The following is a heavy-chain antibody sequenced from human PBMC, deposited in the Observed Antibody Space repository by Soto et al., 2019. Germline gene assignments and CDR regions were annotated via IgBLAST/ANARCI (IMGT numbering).Heavy chain of an antibody. J-gene: IGHJ3*02. CDR3: AKGLGITIFGVVVDAFDI. CDR2: IYSGGGT. Sequence: GGSLRLSCAASGFTVSSNYMSWVRQAPGKGLEWVSVIYSGGGTYYADSVQGRFTISRDNSKSTLYLQMNSLRAEDTAVYYCAKGLGITIFGVVVDAFDIWGQGTMVTVSS. V-gene: IGHV3-66*01. CDR1: GFTVSSNY. D-gene: IGHD3-3*01.